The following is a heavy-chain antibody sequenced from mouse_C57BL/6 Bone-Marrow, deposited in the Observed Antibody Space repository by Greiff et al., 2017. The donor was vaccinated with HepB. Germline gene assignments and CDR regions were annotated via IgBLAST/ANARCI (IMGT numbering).Heavy chain of an antibody. CDR2: IYPGSGNT. CDR1: GYSFTSYY. J-gene: IGHJ2*01. CDR3: ARYGTGTGYYFDY. D-gene: IGHD4-1*01. Sequence: VQLQQSGPELVKPGASVKISCKASGYSFTSYYIHWVKQRPGQGLEWIGWIYPGSGNTKYNEKFKGKATLTADTSSSTAYMQLSSLTSEDSAVYYCARYGTGTGYYFDYWGQGTTLTVSS. V-gene: IGHV1-66*01.